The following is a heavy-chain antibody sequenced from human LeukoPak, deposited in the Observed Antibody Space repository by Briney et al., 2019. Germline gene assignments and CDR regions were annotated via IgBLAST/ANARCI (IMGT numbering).Heavy chain of an antibody. CDR1: GFIFSGYA. Sequence: GGSLRLSCAASGFIFSGYAMSWVRQAPGKGLEWVSSTSGSGDSTYYADSVKGRFTISRDNSKNTLYLQMNSLRAEDTAVYYCAKEGHGCSYGFDYWGQGTLVTVSS. CDR3: AKEGHGCSYGFDY. V-gene: IGHV3-23*01. D-gene: IGHD5-18*01. CDR2: TSGSGDST. J-gene: IGHJ4*02.